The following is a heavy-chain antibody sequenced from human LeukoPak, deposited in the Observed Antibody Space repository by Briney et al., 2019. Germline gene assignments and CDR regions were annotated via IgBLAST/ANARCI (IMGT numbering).Heavy chain of an antibody. CDR1: AFTFSSYG. CDR2: ISSSGSTI. D-gene: IGHD6-13*01. CDR3: AGLIAAAGYYYYGMDV. J-gene: IGHJ6*02. V-gene: IGHV3-48*04. Sequence: GRSLRLSCAASAFTFSSYGMHWVRQAPGKGLEWVSYISSSGSTIYYADSVKGRFTISRDNAKNSLYLQMNSLRAEDTAVYYCAGLIAAAGYYYYGMDVWGQGTTVTVSS.